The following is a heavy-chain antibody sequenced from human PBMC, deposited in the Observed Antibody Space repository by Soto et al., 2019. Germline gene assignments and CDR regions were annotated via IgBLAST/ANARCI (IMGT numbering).Heavy chain of an antibody. V-gene: IGHV3-23*01. Sequence: EVQLLESGGGLVQPGGSLRLSCAASGFTFSSHAMTWVRQAPGGGLEWVSGISGSGGSTYYADSVKGRFTISRDNFKNTVDLQMNSLRDEATAIYYCARGGGETYSSSPHWGQGTLVTVSS. CDR3: ARGGGETYSSSPH. D-gene: IGHD6-6*01. J-gene: IGHJ4*02. CDR1: GFTFSSHA. CDR2: ISGSGGST.